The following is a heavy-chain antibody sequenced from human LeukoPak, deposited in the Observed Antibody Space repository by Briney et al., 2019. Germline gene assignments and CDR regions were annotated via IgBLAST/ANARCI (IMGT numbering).Heavy chain of an antibody. Sequence: PGGSLRLSCAASGFTFSAYSMNWVRQPPGKGLEWIGEINHSGSTNYNPSLKSRVTISVDTSKNQFSLKLSSVTAADTAVYYCARGGYPRDYWGQGTLVTVSS. D-gene: IGHD6-13*01. CDR3: ARGGYPRDY. CDR2: INHSGST. CDR1: GFTFSAYS. V-gene: IGHV4-34*01. J-gene: IGHJ4*02.